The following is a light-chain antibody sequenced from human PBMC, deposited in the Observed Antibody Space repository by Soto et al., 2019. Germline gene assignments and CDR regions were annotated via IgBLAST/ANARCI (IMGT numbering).Light chain of an antibody. CDR2: EVS. Sequence: QSVLTQPASVSGSPGQSITISCTGTSSDVGGYNYVSWYQQHPGKAPKLMIYEVSNRPSGVSNRFSGSKSGNTASLTISGLQAEYEGDYYCSSYTSSSTRVFGGGTKLTVL. V-gene: IGLV2-14*01. CDR1: SSDVGGYNY. J-gene: IGLJ2*01. CDR3: SSYTSSSTRV.